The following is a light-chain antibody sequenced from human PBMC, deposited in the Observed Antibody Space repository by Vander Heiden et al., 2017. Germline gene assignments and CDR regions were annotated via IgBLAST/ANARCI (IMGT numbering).Light chain of an antibody. Sequence: QSVLTQPPPVSGAPGQRVTISCTGSSSNIGAGYDVHWYQQLPGTAPTFLIYGNSHRPSGVPDRFSGSKSGTSVSLAITGLQAEDEADYFCQSYDSSLSGVVFGGGTKLTVL. CDR3: QSYDSSLSGVV. CDR1: SSNIGAGYD. J-gene: IGLJ2*01. CDR2: GNS. V-gene: IGLV1-40*01.